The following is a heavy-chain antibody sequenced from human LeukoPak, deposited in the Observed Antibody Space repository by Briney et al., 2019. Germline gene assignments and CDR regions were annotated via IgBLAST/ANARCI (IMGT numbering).Heavy chain of an antibody. Sequence: PSETLSLTCAVYGGSFSGYYWSWIRQPPGKGLEWIGEINHSGSTNYNPSLKSRVTISVDTSKNQFSLKLSSVTAADTAVYYCARGKQLVHRTPFGYWGQRTLVTVSS. V-gene: IGHV4-34*01. CDR2: INHSGST. J-gene: IGHJ4*02. CDR3: ARGKQLVHRTPFGY. D-gene: IGHD6-13*01. CDR1: GGSFSGYY.